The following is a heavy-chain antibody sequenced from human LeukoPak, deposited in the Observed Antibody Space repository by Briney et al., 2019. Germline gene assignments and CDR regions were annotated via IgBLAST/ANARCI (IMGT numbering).Heavy chain of an antibody. CDR2: MYHSGST. CDR3: ARQGGSSSPYYYYYMDV. Sequence: SETLSLTCAVSGYSISSGYYWGWFRQPPGKGLEWIGCMYHSGSTYYNPSLKSRVTISVDTSKNQFSLKLSSVTAADTAVYYCARQGGSSSPYYYYYMDVWGKGTTGTVSS. CDR1: GYSISSGYY. V-gene: IGHV4-38-2*01. J-gene: IGHJ6*03. D-gene: IGHD6-13*01.